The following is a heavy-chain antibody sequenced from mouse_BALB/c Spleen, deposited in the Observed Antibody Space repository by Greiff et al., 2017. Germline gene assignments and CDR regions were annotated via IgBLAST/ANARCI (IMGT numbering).Heavy chain of an antibody. CDR3: ARTAWFAY. V-gene: IGHV1S81*02. CDR2: INPSNGRT. CDR1: GYTFTSYW. J-gene: IGHJ3*01. Sequence: VQLQQPGAELVKPGASVKLSCKASGYTFTSYWMHWVKQRPGQGLEWIGEINPSNGRTNYNEKFKSKATLTVDKSSSTAYMQLSSLTSEDSAVYYCARTAWFAYWGQGTLVTVSA.